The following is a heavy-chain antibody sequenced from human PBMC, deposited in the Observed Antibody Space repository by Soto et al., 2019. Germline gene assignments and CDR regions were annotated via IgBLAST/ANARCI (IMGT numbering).Heavy chain of an antibody. CDR1: GFSFSKYA. V-gene: IGHV3-23*01. CDR2: ITGSGGTI. J-gene: IGHJ4*02. D-gene: IGHD6-19*01. Sequence: DVQLLESGGGLVQPGGSLRLSCAASGFSFSKYAMIWVRQAPGKGQEWVSGITGSGGTIEYAASVKGRFTLSRDNSKNTVYLEMNSLRVEDTAMYYCAKDAVYADGLWLVADWGQGTLVTVS. CDR3: AKDAVYADGLWLVAD.